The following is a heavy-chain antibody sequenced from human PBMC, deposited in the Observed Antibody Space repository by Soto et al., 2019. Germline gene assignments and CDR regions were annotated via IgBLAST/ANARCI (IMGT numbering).Heavy chain of an antibody. CDR1: GGSISSYY. CDR2: IYYSGST. V-gene: IGHV4-59*01. D-gene: IGHD2-15*01. Sequence: SETLSLTCTVSGGSISSYYWSWIRQPPGKGLEWIGYIYYSGSTNYNPSLKSRVTISVDTSKNQFSLKLSSVTAADTAVYYCARVDVVVVAATDFGAFDIWGQGTMVTVSS. CDR3: ARVDVVVVAATDFGAFDI. J-gene: IGHJ3*02.